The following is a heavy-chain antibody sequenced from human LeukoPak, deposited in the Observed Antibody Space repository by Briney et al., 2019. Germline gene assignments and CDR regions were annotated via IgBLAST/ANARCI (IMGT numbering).Heavy chain of an antibody. CDR2: ISSSSLYI. J-gene: IGHJ6*02. CDR1: GGSISSYY. D-gene: IGHD3-22*01. V-gene: IGHV3-21*01. Sequence: ETLSLTCTVSGGSISSYYWSWVRQAPGKGLEWVASISSSSLYIYHADSVKGRFIISRDNVKTSLFLQMNSLRADDTAVYFCARGTRPDSSGYTYYYYGMDVWGQGTTVTVSS. CDR3: ARGTRPDSSGYTYYYYGMDV.